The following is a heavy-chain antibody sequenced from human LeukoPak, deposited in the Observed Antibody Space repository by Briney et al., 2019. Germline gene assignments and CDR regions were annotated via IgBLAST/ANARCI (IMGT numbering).Heavy chain of an antibody. CDR2: INPSGGST. Sequence: ASVTVSFKASGYTFTIYYMHWVRQAPGQGLEWMGIINPSGGSTSYAQKFQGRVTMTRDTSTSTVYMELSSLRSEDTAVYYCARDESRDGYNFHFQHWGQGTLVTVSS. V-gene: IGHV1-46*01. CDR1: GYTFTIYY. J-gene: IGHJ1*01. D-gene: IGHD5-24*01. CDR3: ARDESRDGYNFHFQH.